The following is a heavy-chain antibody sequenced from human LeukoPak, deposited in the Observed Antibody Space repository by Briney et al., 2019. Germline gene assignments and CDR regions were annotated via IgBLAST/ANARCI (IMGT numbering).Heavy chain of an antibody. D-gene: IGHD3-10*01. V-gene: IGHV2-5*02. CDR3: ARLTMVRGVIITRYFDY. CDR2: IYWDDDK. J-gene: IGHJ4*02. Sequence: SGPTLVKPTQTLTLTCTFSGFSLSTSGVGVGWIRQPPGKALGWLALIYWDDDKRYSPSLKSRLTITKDTSKNQVVLTMTNMDPVDTATYYCARLTMVRGVIITRYFDYWGQGTLVTVSS. CDR1: GFSLSTSGVG.